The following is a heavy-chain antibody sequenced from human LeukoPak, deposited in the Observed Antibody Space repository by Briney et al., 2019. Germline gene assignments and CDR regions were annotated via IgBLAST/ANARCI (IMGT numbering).Heavy chain of an antibody. CDR1: GYTFTCYY. CDR3: ARGIEIVGAIADY. Sequence: ASVKVSCKASGYTFTCYYMHWVRQAPGQGLEWMGWINPNSGGTNYAQKFQGRVTMTRDTSISTAYMELSRLRSDDTAVYYCARGIEIVGAIADYWGQGTLVTVSS. CDR2: INPNSGGT. V-gene: IGHV1-2*02. D-gene: IGHD1-26*01. J-gene: IGHJ4*02.